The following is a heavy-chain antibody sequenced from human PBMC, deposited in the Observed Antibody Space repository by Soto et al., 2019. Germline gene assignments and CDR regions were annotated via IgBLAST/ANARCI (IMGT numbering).Heavy chain of an antibody. Sequence: EVQLVESGGGLVKPGGSLRLSCAGSAFTFSSYSMNWVRQAPGKGLEWVSSISSRSNYIYYADPVKGRFTISRDNAKNSLDLQMNSLRAEDTAVYYCARDTVVLSAGAFDIWGQGTMVTVSS. CDR1: AFTFSSYS. D-gene: IGHD2-2*01. CDR3: ARDTVVLSAGAFDI. V-gene: IGHV3-21*01. J-gene: IGHJ3*02. CDR2: ISSRSNYI.